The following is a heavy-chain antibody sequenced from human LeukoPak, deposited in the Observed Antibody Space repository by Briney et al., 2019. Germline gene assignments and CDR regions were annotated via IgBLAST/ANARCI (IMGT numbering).Heavy chain of an antibody. CDR2: INHSGST. Sequence: SETLSLTCTVSGGSISSSSYYWGWIRQSPGKGLEWIGEINHSGSTNYNPSLKSRVTISVDTSKNQFSLKLSSVTAADTAVYYCARVVLWFGELSRYEMDVWGQGTTVTVSS. CDR3: ARVVLWFGELSRYEMDV. V-gene: IGHV4-39*07. CDR1: GGSISSSSYY. J-gene: IGHJ6*02. D-gene: IGHD3-10*01.